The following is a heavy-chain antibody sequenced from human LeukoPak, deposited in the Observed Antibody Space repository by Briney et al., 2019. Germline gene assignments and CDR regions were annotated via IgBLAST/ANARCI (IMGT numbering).Heavy chain of an antibody. V-gene: IGHV3-53*01. CDR2: IYSGGNT. D-gene: IGHD3-22*01. Sequence: GGSLRLSCAASAFTFSSSAMHWVRQAPSKGLEWVSLIYSGGNTYYADSVKGRFTISRDNSKNTLYLQMNSLRAEDTAVYYCARAADYYDSSGYYPYYFDYWGQGTLVTVSS. CDR1: AFTFSSSA. CDR3: ARAADYYDSSGYYPYYFDY. J-gene: IGHJ4*02.